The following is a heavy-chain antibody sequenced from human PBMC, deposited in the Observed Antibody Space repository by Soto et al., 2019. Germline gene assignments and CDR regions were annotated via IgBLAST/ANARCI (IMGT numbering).Heavy chain of an antibody. J-gene: IGHJ5*01. V-gene: IGHV1-18*01. CDR3: ARRGSSGRYEAVTSDS. Sequence: RASVKVSCKASGYTFTSYGISWVRQAPGQGLEWMGWISAYNGNTNYAQKLQGRVTMTTDTSTSTAYMELRSLRSDDTAVYYCARRGSSGRYEAVTSDSWGQGTLVTVSS. CDR2: ISAYNGNT. D-gene: IGHD6-19*01. CDR1: GYTFTSYG.